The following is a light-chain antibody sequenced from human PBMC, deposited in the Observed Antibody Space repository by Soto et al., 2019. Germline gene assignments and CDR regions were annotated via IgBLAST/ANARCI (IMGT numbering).Light chain of an antibody. J-gene: IGKJ1*01. Sequence: EIVLTQSPATLSLSPGERATLSCRASQSVSSYLAWYQQKPGQAPRLLIYGASSRATDIPARFSGSGSGTEFTLTISSLQSEDFAVYYCQQYNNWPPTWTFGQGTKVDIK. V-gene: IGKV3D-15*01. CDR3: QQYNNWPPTWT. CDR2: GAS. CDR1: QSVSSY.